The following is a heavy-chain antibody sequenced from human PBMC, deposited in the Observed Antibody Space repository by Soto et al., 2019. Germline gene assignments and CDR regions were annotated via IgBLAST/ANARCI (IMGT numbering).Heavy chain of an antibody. V-gene: IGHV1-8*01. J-gene: IGHJ4*02. Sequence: GASVKVSCKASGYTFTSYDINWVRQATGQGLEWMGWMNPNSGNTGYAQKFQGRATMTRNTSISTAYMELSSLRSEDTAVYYCARGAVAGIGLNYYFDYWGQGTLVTAPQ. CDR3: ARGAVAGIGLNYYFDY. CDR1: GYTFTSYD. CDR2: MNPNSGNT. D-gene: IGHD6-19*01.